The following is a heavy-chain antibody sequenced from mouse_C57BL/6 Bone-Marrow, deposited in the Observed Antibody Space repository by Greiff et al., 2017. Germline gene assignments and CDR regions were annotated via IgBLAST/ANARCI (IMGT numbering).Heavy chain of an antibody. CDR3: ARLGYLRVYFDY. CDR1: GYTFTSYW. V-gene: IGHV1-64*01. CDR2: IHPNSGST. D-gene: IGHD1-1*01. Sequence: QVQLQQPGAELVKPGASVKLSCKASGYTFTSYWMHWVKQRPGQGLEWIGMIHPNSGSTNYNEKFKSKATLTVDKSSSTAYMQLSSLTSEDTAVYYCARLGYLRVYFDYWGQGTTLTVSS. J-gene: IGHJ2*01.